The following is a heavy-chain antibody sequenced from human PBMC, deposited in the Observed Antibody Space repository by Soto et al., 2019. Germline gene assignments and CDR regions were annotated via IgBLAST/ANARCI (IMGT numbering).Heavy chain of an antibody. Sequence: GGSLRLSCAASGFTFSSNWMSWVRQAPGKGLEWVANIKQDGSEKYYVDSVKGRFTISRDNAKNSLYLQMNSLRAEDTAVYYCARDYGWGQGTLVTVSS. V-gene: IGHV3-7*05. CDR3: ARDYG. D-gene: IGHD3-16*01. CDR2: IKQDGSEK. J-gene: IGHJ4*02. CDR1: GFTFSSNW.